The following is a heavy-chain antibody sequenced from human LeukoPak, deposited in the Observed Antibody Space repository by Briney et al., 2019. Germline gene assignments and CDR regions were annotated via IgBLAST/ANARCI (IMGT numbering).Heavy chain of an antibody. CDR3: ARSTLAPDAFDI. D-gene: IGHD1-1*01. Sequence: GGSLRLSCAASGFTFSLYYMNWVRQAPGKGLEWLSYISDSSTYTNYADSVKGRSTISRDNAKNSLYLQMNSLRAEDTAVYYCARSTLAPDAFDIWGQGTMVTVSS. J-gene: IGHJ3*02. CDR2: ISDSSTYT. CDR1: GFTFSLYY. V-gene: IGHV3-11*03.